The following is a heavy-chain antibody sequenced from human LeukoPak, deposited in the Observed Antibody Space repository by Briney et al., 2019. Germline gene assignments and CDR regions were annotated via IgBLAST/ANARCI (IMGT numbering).Heavy chain of an antibody. Sequence: GGSLRLSCAASGFTFSTFSMNWARQAPGKGLEWVAVISYDGNNKYYADSVKGRFTISRDISKNTLYLQMNSLRAEDTAVYFCARASMVNWYFDFWGRGTLVTVSS. V-gene: IGHV3-30*03. CDR3: ARASMVNWYFDF. J-gene: IGHJ2*01. CDR1: GFTFSTFS. D-gene: IGHD3-10*01. CDR2: ISYDGNNK.